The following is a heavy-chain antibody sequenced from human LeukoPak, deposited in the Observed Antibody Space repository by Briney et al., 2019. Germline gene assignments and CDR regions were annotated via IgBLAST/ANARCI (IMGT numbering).Heavy chain of an antibody. Sequence: ASVKVSCKASGYTFTSYDINWVRQATGQGLEWMGWMNPNSGNTGYAQKFQGRVTMTRNTSISTAYMELSSLRSEDTAVYYCARGRRYCSSTSCSLEAFDVWGQGTMVTVSS. J-gene: IGHJ3*01. CDR2: MNPNSGNT. CDR3: ARGRRYCSSTSCSLEAFDV. D-gene: IGHD2-2*01. CDR1: GYTFTSYD. V-gene: IGHV1-8*01.